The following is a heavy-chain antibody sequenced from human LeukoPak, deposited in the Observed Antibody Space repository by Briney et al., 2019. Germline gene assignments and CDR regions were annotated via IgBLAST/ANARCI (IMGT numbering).Heavy chain of an antibody. CDR1: GFTFDDYA. J-gene: IGHJ2*01. D-gene: IGHD3-22*01. CDR2: ISWNSGSV. CDR3: VKDDRSGHLYWYFDL. Sequence: GRSLRLSCAASGFTFDDYAIHWVRQAPGKGLEWVSGISWNSGSVGYADSVRGRFTISRDNAKNSLYLQMNSLRPEHTALYYCVKDDRSGHLYWYFDLWGRGTPVTVSS. V-gene: IGHV3-9*01.